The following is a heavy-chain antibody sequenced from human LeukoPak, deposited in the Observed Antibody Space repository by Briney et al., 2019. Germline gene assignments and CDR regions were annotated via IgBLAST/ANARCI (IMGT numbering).Heavy chain of an antibody. CDR2: INPNRGGT. D-gene: IGHD3-22*01. V-gene: IGHV1-2*02. CDR3: ARDVDHYDITGKGLVDI. Sequence: GASVKVSCKASGYTFTGYYMHWVRQAHGQGLEWMGWINPNRGGTNYAQKFQGRVTMTRDTSISTAYMELSRLRSDDTAVYYCARDVDHYDITGKGLVDIWGQGTMVTVSS. J-gene: IGHJ3*02. CDR1: GYTFTGYY.